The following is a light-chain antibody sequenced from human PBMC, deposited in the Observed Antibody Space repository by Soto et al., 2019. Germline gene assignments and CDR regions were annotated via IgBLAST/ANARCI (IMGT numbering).Light chain of an antibody. V-gene: IGKV1-5*01. CDR1: QSVSTW. CDR3: QQYNSYSPT. J-gene: IGKJ1*01. Sequence: DIQMTQSPSSLSASVGDTVTITCRASQSVSTWLAWNQQKPGKAPKLLIYDASSLERGVPSRFSGSGSGKELTLTISSLQAEDSATYYCQQYNSYSPTFGQGTKVEIK. CDR2: DAS.